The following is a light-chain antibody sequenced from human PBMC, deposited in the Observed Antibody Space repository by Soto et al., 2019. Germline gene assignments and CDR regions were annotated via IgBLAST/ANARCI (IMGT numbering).Light chain of an antibody. CDR1: SSNIGAGYD. Sequence: QSVLTQPPSVSGAPGQRVTISCTGTSSNIGAGYDVHWYQQLPGTAPKLIIYGNSNRPSGVPDRFSGSKSGTSASLAITGLQAEDEANYYCQSYDSSLSGRYVVFGGGTKVTVL. CDR3: QSYDSSLSGRYVV. CDR2: GNS. V-gene: IGLV1-40*01. J-gene: IGLJ2*01.